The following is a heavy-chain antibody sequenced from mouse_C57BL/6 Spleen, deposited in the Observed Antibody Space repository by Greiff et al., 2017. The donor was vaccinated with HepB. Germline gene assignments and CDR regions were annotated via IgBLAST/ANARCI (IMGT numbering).Heavy chain of an antibody. V-gene: IGHV5-9*01. CDR1: GFTFSSYT. CDR2: ISGGGGNT. J-gene: IGHJ3*01. CDR3: ARHDGYSWFAY. Sequence: EVQRVESGGGLVKPGGSLKLSCAASGFTFSSYTMSWVRQTPEKRLEWVATISGGGGNTYYPDSVKGRFTISRDNAKNTLYLQMSSLRSEDTALYYCARHDGYSWFAYWGQGTLVTVSA. D-gene: IGHD2-3*01.